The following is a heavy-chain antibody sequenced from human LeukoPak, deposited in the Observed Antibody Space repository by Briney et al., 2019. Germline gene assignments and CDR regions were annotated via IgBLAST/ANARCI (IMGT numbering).Heavy chain of an antibody. Sequence: GGSLRLSCAASGFTFSSYSMNWVRQAPGKGLEWVSSISSSSSYIYYADSVKGRFTISRDNAKNSLYLQMNSPRAEDTAVYYCARVGVIAVAAYYFDYWGQGTLVTVSS. CDR1: GFTFSSYS. D-gene: IGHD6-19*01. CDR3: ARVGVIAVAAYYFDY. CDR2: ISSSSSYI. J-gene: IGHJ4*02. V-gene: IGHV3-21*01.